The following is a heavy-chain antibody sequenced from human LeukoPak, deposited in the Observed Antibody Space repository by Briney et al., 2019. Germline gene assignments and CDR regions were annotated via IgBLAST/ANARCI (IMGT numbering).Heavy chain of an antibody. D-gene: IGHD6-13*01. CDR2: INPNSGGT. V-gene: IGHV1-2*04. J-gene: IGHJ6*02. CDR3: ARDQDSSSWSGMDV. CDR1: GYSITRYA. Sequence: ASVKVSCKASGYSITRYAMNWVRQAPGQGLEWMGWINPNSGGTNYAQKFQGWVTMTRDTSISTAYMELSRLRSDDTAVYYCARDQDSSSWSGMDVWGQGTTVTVSS.